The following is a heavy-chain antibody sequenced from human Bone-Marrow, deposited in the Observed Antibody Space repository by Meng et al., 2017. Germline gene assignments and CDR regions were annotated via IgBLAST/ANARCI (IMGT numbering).Heavy chain of an antibody. J-gene: IGHJ4*02. Sequence: SETLSLTCTVSGGSIGGYYWGWIRQPPGKGLEWIGSIYYSGSTYYNPSLKSRVTISVDTSKNQFSLKLSSVTAADTAVYYCARVFRKLLDYWGQGTLVTVSS. CDR2: IYYSGST. CDR3: ARVFRKLLDY. D-gene: IGHD1-26*01. CDR1: GGSIGGYY. V-gene: IGHV4-39*07.